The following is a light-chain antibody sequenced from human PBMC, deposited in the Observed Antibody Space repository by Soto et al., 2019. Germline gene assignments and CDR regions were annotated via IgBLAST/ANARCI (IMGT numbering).Light chain of an antibody. Sequence: GARVTITCRASQSISSYLNWYQQKPGKAPKLLIYAASSLQSGVPSRFSGSGSGTDFTLTISSLQPEDFATYYCQQSYSTPITFGQGTRLE. J-gene: IGKJ5*01. CDR2: AAS. CDR3: QQSYSTPIT. CDR1: QSISSY. V-gene: IGKV1-39*01.